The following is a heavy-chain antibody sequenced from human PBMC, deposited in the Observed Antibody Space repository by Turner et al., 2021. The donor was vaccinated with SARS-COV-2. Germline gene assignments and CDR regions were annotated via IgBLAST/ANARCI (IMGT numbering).Heavy chain of an antibody. J-gene: IGHJ5*02. Sequence: QVQLQQWGAGLLKPSETMSLTGAVYGGSFSGYYWSWIRQPPGKGLEWIGEINHSGSTNYNPSLKSRVTISVDTSKNQFSLKLSSVTAADTAVYYCAIKLWYISGWYAVDPWGQGTLVTVSS. CDR1: GGSFSGYY. CDR3: AIKLWYISGWYAVDP. CDR2: INHSGST. D-gene: IGHD6-19*01. V-gene: IGHV4-34*01.